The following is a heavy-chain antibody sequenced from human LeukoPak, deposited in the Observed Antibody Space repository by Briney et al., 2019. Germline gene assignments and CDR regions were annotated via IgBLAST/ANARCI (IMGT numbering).Heavy chain of an antibody. J-gene: IGHJ4*02. D-gene: IGHD3-3*01. Sequence: SETLSLTCTVSCGSISSSSYYWGWIRQPPGKGLEWIGSIYYSGSTYYNPSLKSRVTISVDTSKNQFSLKLSSVTAADTAVYYCASAGFLRPDFWSGYSPPHFDYWGQGTLVTVSS. V-gene: IGHV4-39*01. CDR3: ASAGFLRPDFWSGYSPPHFDY. CDR1: CGSISSSSYY. CDR2: IYYSGST.